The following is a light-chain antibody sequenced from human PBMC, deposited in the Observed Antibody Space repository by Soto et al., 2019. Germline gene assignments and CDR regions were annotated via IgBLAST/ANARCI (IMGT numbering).Light chain of an antibody. CDR2: DKS. CDR3: HQYKNWPPST. J-gene: IGKJ5*01. V-gene: IGKV3-15*01. Sequence: EIVLTQSPATLSVSLGDSATLSCRASQSVSLSLAWYQMRPCQPHRLLIFDKSSRAPGVPARFSGSGTGTDFTLTINSLQSEDFGVYYGHQYKNWPPSTFGQGTRLEIK. CDR1: QSVSLS.